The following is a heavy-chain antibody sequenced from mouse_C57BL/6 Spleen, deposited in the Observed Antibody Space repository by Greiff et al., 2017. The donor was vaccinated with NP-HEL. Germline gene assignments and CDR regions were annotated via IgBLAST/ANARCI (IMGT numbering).Heavy chain of an antibody. CDR1: GYAFTNYL. V-gene: IGHV1-54*01. Sequence: VKLQESGAELVRPGTSVKVSCKASGYAFTNYLIEWVKQRPGQGLEWIGVINPGSGGTNYNEKFKGKATLTADKSSSTAYMQLSSLTSEDSAVYFCARHYDYDWYFDVWGTGTTVTVSS. J-gene: IGHJ1*03. D-gene: IGHD2-4*01. CDR2: INPGSGGT. CDR3: ARHYDYDWYFDV.